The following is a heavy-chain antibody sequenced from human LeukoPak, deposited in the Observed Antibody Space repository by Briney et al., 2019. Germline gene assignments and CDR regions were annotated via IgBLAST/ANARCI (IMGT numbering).Heavy chain of an antibody. CDR3: AREDVAYYDSSGYYNAFDI. V-gene: IGHV3-30-3*01. CDR1: GFTFSSYA. Sequence: PGGSLRLSCAASGFTFSSYAMHWVRQAPGKGLKGGAVISYDGSNKYYADSVKGRFTISRDNSKNTLYLQMNSLRAEDTAVYYCAREDVAYYDSSGYYNAFDIWGQGTMVTVSS. CDR2: ISYDGSNK. J-gene: IGHJ3*02. D-gene: IGHD3-22*01.